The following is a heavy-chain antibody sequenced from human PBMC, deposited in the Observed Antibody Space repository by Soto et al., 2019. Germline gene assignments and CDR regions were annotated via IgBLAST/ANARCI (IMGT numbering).Heavy chain of an antibody. CDR1: GGSISRYF. CDR3: ARDVAAVPKAFDY. CDR2: VYYTGTT. J-gene: IGHJ4*02. Sequence: ETLSLTCTVSGGSISRYFYIWVRQPPGKGLEWIGTVYYTGTTDYNPSLKSRATTSVATSKTQFSLNLRSVTAADTAVYYCARDVAAVPKAFDYWGRGTLVTV. V-gene: IGHV4-59*01. D-gene: IGHD6-13*01.